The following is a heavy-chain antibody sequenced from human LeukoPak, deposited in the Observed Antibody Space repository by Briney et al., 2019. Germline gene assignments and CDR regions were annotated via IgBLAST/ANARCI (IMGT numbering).Heavy chain of an antibody. CDR1: GYSFTSYW. D-gene: IGHD5-18*01. V-gene: IGHV5-51*01. CDR2: IYPGDSES. J-gene: IGHJ4*02. Sequence: GASLQISCKVSGYSFTSYWIGWVRQMPGKGLEWMGIIYPGDSESRYSPSFQGQVTISADKSISTAYLQWSSLKASDTAMYYCAKVTAHGFSDYWGQGTLVTVSS. CDR3: AKVTAHGFSDY.